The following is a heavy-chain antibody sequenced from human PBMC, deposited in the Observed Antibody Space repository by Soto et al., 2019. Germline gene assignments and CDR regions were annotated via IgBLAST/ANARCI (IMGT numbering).Heavy chain of an antibody. V-gene: IGHV3-23*01. J-gene: IGHJ5*02. D-gene: IGHD1-26*01. CDR3: TRDGISGAYNWFDP. CDR2: ISGNSGKT. Sequence: WGSLRLSCTASGFTFSSYAMSWVRQAPGKELEWVSTISGNSGKTNYAESVKGRFSISSENSKNTVHLQLDSLRAEDTAVYYCTRDGISGAYNWFDPWGQGTLVTVS. CDR1: GFTFSSYA.